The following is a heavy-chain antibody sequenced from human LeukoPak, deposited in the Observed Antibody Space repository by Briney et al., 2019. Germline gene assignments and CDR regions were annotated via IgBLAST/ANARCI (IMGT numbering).Heavy chain of an antibody. CDR2: INHSGST. CDR1: SGSFSGNY. Sequence: SETLSLTCDVYSGSFSGNYWSWIRQPPGKGPEWIGEINHSGSTNYNPSLKSRVTLSVDTSKNQVSLKLTSVSAADTAVYYCALRNGHSSSSGDYWGQGTLVTVSS. J-gene: IGHJ4*02. CDR3: ALRNGHSSSSGDY. V-gene: IGHV4-34*01. D-gene: IGHD6-6*01.